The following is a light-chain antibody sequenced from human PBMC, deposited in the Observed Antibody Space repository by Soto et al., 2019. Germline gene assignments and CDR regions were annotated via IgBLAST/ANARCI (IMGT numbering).Light chain of an antibody. J-gene: IGKJ5*01. CDR3: QQYDRLLSNT. CDR1: HDINNY. CDR2: DAS. V-gene: IGKV1-33*01. Sequence: DIQMTQSPSSLSASVGDRVTITCQASHDINNYLNWYQQKPGKAPRLLIYDASNLQTGVPSRFSGSGSGTDFTFTISSLQPEDTATYHCQQYDRLLSNTFGQGTRLEIK.